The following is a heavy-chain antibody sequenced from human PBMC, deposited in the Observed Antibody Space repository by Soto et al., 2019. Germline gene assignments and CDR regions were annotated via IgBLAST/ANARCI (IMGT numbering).Heavy chain of an antibody. D-gene: IGHD2-15*01. CDR1: GGSFSGYY. J-gene: IGHJ1*01. V-gene: IGHV4-34*01. CDR2: INHSGST. CDR3: ARAANRYCSGGSCYSRNAEYFQH. Sequence: SETLSLTCAVYGGSFSGYYWSWISQPPGKGLEWIGEINHSGSTNYNPSLKSRVTISVDTSKNQFSLKLSSVTAADTAVYYCARAANRYCSGGSCYSRNAEYFQHWGQGTLVTVSS.